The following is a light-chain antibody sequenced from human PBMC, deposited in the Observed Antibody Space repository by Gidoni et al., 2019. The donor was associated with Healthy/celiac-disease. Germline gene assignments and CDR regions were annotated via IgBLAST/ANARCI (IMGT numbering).Light chain of an antibody. J-gene: IGKJ1*01. CDR1: QSVSSSY. V-gene: IGKV3-20*01. Sequence: EIALTQSPGTLSLSPGERATLSCRASQSVSSSYLAWYQQKPGQAPRLLIYGASSRATGIPDRFSGSGSGTDFTLTISRLEPEDFAVYYCQQYGSSPRTFGHXTKVEIK. CDR2: GAS. CDR3: QQYGSSPRT.